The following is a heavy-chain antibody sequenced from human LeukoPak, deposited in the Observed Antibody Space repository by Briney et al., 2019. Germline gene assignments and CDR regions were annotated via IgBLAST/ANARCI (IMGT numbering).Heavy chain of an antibody. CDR1: GFTVSRNY. J-gene: IGHJ4*02. V-gene: IGHV3-66*02. CDR3: ARERVTNHYGSGSFFDY. CDR2: IYSGGST. D-gene: IGHD3-10*01. Sequence: GGSLRLSCAASGFTVSRNYMSWVRQAPGKGLQWVSVIYSGGSTYYADSVKGRFTISRDNSKNTLYLQMNSLRAEDTAVYYCARERVTNHYGSGSFFDYWGQGTLVTVSS.